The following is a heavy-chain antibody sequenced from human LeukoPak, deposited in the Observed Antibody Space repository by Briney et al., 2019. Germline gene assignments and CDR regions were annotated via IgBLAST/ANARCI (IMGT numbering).Heavy chain of an antibody. V-gene: IGHV4-39*07. CDR2: IYYSGST. CDR1: GLTISSYE. Sequence: AGGSLRLSCAASGLTISSYEMSWVRQAAGKGLEWIGSIYYSGSTYYNPSLKSRVTISVDTSKNQFSLKLSSVTAADTAVYYCARDLWSGYSRRFDYWGQGTLVTVSS. D-gene: IGHD3-3*01. CDR3: ARDLWSGYSRRFDY. J-gene: IGHJ4*02.